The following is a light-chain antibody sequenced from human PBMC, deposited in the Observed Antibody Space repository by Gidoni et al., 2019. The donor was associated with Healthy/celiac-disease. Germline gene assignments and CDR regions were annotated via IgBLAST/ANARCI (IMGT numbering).Light chain of an antibody. CDR1: QDISNY. Sequence: DIQMTQSPSSLSASVGDRVTITCQANQDISNYLNWYQQKQGKAPKLLIYDASKLETGDPSRFSGSGSGTDCTFTISSLKPEDIATYYGQQYDNRPFTFGQGTRLEIK. CDR2: DAS. J-gene: IGKJ5*01. CDR3: QQYDNRPFT. V-gene: IGKV1-33*01.